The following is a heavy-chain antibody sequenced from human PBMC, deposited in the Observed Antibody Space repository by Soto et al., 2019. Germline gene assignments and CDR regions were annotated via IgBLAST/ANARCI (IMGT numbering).Heavy chain of an antibody. CDR3: ARDPFGPLDV. V-gene: IGHV4-38-2*02. D-gene: IGHD3-3*01. CDR1: GCSISRGYK. J-gene: IGHJ6*02. Sequence: PSETLSLTCAVFGCSISRGYKWGWIRQPPGKGLEWIGSINHSGSTNYNPSLKSRVTISVDTSKNQFSLKLSSVTAADTAVYYCARDPFGPLDVWGQGTTVTVSS. CDR2: INHSGST.